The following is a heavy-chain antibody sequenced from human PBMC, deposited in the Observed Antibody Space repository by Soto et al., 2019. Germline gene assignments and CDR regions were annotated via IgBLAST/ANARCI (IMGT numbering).Heavy chain of an antibody. J-gene: IGHJ4*02. CDR3: SRGILV. D-gene: IGHD2-15*01. CDR1: GGSMNSGGYC. CDR2: ISYGGTT. Sequence: QVQLQESGPGLVKPSQTLSLTCTVSGGSMNSGGYCWSWIRQHPGEGLEWIGCISYGGTTSYNPSLKSRVIISVDTSKNQFSLKLTSVTAADTAVYYCSRGILVWGQGTLIPVSS. V-gene: IGHV4-31*03.